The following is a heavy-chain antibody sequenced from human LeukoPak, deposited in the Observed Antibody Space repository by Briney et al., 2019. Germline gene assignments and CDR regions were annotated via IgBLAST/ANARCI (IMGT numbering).Heavy chain of an antibody. D-gene: IGHD4-11*01. Sequence: GESLKISCAASGFTFSSYAMSWVRQAPGKGLEWVSAISGSGGSTYYADSVKGRFTISRDNSKNTLYLQMNSLRAEDTAVYYCAKHWAATVTYFDYWGQGTRVTVSS. CDR2: ISGSGGST. CDR1: GFTFSSYA. CDR3: AKHWAATVTYFDY. V-gene: IGHV3-23*01. J-gene: IGHJ4*02.